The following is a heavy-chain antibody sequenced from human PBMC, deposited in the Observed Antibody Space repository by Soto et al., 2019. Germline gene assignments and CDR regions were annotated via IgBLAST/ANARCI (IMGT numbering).Heavy chain of an antibody. J-gene: IGHJ6*02. CDR1: GGSISSSNW. D-gene: IGHD1-26*01. V-gene: IGHV4-4*02. CDR3: ARDYSGSYYYYYYYGMDV. CDR2: IYHSGST. Sequence: PSETLYLTCAVSGGSISSSNWWSWVRQPPGKGLEWIGEIYHSGSTNYNPSLKSRVTISVDKSKNQFSLKLSSVTAADTAVYYCARDYSGSYYYYYYYGMDVWGQGTTVTVSS.